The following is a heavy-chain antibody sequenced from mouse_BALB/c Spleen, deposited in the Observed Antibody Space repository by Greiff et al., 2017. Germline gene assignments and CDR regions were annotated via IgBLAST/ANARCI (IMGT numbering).Heavy chain of an antibody. CDR2: IWTGGGT. D-gene: IGHD1-1*01. V-gene: IGHV2-9-2*01. J-gene: IGHJ3*01. Sequence: VQLVESGPGLVAPSQSLSITCTVSGFSLTSYDISWIRQPPGKGLEWLGVIWTGGGTNYNSAFMSRLSISKDNSKSQVFLKMNSLQTDDTAIYYCVREAYYGSSSFAYWGQGTLVTVSA. CDR1: GFSLTSYD. CDR3: VREAYYGSSSFAY.